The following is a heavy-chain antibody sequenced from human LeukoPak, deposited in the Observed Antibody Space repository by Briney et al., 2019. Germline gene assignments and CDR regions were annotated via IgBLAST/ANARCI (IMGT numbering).Heavy chain of an antibody. J-gene: IGHJ2*01. CDR2: LYSGSDT. CDR3: ARVGDHFHWYLDL. Sequence: GGSLTLSCAASGFSVSPNYMNWVRQAPGKGLEWVSILYSGSDTYYADSVKGRFTISRDSSKNMLFLHMNSLRAEDTAVYYCARVGDHFHWYLDLWGRGTLVTVSS. CDR1: GFSVSPNY. D-gene: IGHD3-3*02. V-gene: IGHV3-53*01.